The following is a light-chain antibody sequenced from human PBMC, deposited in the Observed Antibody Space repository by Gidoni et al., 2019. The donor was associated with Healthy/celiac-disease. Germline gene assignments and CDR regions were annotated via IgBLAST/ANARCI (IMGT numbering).Light chain of an antibody. Sequence: DIQMTQSPSSLSASVEDSVTITCRASQSISSYFNWYQQKPGKAPKLLIYAASRLQSGVPSRFSGSGAGTDFTLTISSLQPEDFATYYCQQSYSTPLTFXGXTKVXIK. V-gene: IGKV1-39*01. J-gene: IGKJ4*01. CDR2: AAS. CDR1: QSISSY. CDR3: QQSYSTPLT.